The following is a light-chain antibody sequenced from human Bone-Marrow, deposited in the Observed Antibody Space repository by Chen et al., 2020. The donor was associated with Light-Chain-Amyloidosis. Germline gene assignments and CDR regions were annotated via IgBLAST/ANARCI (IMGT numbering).Light chain of an antibody. CDR2: AAT. V-gene: IGKV1-27*01. J-gene: IGKJ1*01. CDR3: QNYNSAPRA. CDR1: QCIASY. Sequence: DIQMTQSPSSLSASVGDRVTITCRASQCIASYLAWYQQKPGKVPKLLIYAATTLQSGVPSRFSGSGSGADFTLTISSLQPEDVATYYCQNYNSAPRAFGQGTKVEI.